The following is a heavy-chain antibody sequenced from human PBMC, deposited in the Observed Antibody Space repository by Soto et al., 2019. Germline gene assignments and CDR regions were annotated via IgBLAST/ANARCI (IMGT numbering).Heavy chain of an antibody. V-gene: IGHV1-69*02. Sequence: QVQLVQSGAEVKKPGSSVKVSCKASGGTFSSYTISWVRQAPGQGLEWMGRIIPILGIANYAQKFQGRVTSTADKSTSTAYMELSSLRSEATAVYSCLTIPHSWGQGTLVTVSS. CDR2: IIPILGIA. J-gene: IGHJ4*02. CDR1: GGTFSSYT. CDR3: LTIPHS. D-gene: IGHD4-17*01.